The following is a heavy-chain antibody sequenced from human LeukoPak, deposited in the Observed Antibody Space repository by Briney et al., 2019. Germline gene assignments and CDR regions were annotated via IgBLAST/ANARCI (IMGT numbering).Heavy chain of an antibody. D-gene: IGHD2-15*01. CDR2: IKTKIDGETT. J-gene: IGHJ4*02. CDR3: ATEGSYCSGGRCYRYFDF. CDR1: GFTSSNAW. Sequence: PGGSLRLSCAVSGFTSSNAWMNWVRQAPGKGLEWVGRIKTKIDGETTDYGAPMKGRFTISRDDSKNTLYVEVKSLKTEDTAVYYCATEGSYCSGGRCYRYFDFWGQGTLVTVSS. V-gene: IGHV3-15*01.